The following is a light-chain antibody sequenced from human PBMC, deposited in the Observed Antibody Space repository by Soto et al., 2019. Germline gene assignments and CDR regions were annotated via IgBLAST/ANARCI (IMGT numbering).Light chain of an antibody. Sequence: EIVLTQSPGTLSLSLGERATLSCRASQSVSSSYLAWYQQKPGQAPRLLIYGASSRATGIPDRFSGSGSGTDFTLTISRLEAEDFAVYYCQQWFTFGPGTKVDIK. CDR1: QSVSSSY. CDR2: GAS. V-gene: IGKV3-20*01. J-gene: IGKJ3*01. CDR3: QQWFT.